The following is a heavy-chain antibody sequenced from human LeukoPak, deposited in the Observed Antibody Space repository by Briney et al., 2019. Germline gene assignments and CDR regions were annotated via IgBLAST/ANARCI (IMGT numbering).Heavy chain of an antibody. D-gene: IGHD4-11*01. V-gene: IGHV3-23*01. CDR2: ISATGDAT. J-gene: IGHJ6*03. CDR1: GFTFSNFA. CDR3: AKSGLQSACNYYYMDV. Sequence: GGSLRLSCAASGFTFSNFAITWVRQAPGEGLEWVSAISATGDATYYADSVKGRFTISRDNSRNTLYLQMNSLRAEDTALYYCAKSGLQSACNYYYMDVWGKGTTVTVSS.